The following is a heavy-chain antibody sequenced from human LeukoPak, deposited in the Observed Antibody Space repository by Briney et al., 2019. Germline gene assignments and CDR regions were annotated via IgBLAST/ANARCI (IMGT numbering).Heavy chain of an antibody. D-gene: IGHD5-18*01. CDR2: ISWNSGSI. J-gene: IGHJ6*02. CDR1: GFTFDDYA. CDR3: AKGTPQRGYSYGLDYYGMDV. V-gene: IGHV3-9*01. Sequence: GGSLGLSCAASGFTFDDYAVHWVRQAPGKGLEWVSGISWNSGSIGYADSVKGRFTISRDNAKNSLYLQMNSLRAEDTALYYCAKGTPQRGYSYGLDYYGMDVWGQGTTVTVSS.